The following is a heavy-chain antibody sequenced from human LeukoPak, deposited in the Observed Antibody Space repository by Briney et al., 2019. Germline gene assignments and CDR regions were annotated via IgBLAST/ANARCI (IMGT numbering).Heavy chain of an antibody. D-gene: IGHD3-3*01. V-gene: IGHV4-59*01. CDR3: ARTSKDYDFWSGYHFDY. J-gene: IGHJ4*02. CDR1: GGSISSYY. CDR2: IYYSGST. Sequence: TSETLSLTCTVSGGSISSYYWNWIRQPPGKGLEWIGYIYYSGSTNYNPSLKSRVTISVDTSKNQFSLKLSSVTAADTAVYYCARTSKDYDFWSGYHFDYWGQGTLVTVSS.